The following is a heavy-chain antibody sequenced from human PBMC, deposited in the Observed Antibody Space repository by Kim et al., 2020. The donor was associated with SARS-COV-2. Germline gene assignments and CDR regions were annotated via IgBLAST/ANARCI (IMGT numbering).Heavy chain of an antibody. J-gene: IGHJ6*02. CDR1: GGSFSGYY. D-gene: IGHD3-10*01. CDR2: INHSGAI. V-gene: IGHV4-34*01. Sequence: SETLSLTCAVYGGSFSGYYWSWIRQSPGKGLEWIGEINHSGAISHNPSLKSRLTISMDTSKNQFSLKLTSVTAADTAFYYCARGRAGVVPSPVLGLGPYDEYFIMDVWGHGTAVTVAS. CDR3: ARGRAGVVPSPVLGLGPYDEYFIMDV.